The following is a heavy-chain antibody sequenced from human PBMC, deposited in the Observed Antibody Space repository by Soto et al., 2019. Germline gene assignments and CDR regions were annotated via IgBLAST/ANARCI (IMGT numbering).Heavy chain of an antibody. D-gene: IGHD5-18*01. J-gene: IGHJ4*02. CDR2: IYYSGST. V-gene: IGHV4-59*01. CDR1: GGSIGTYY. Sequence: SETLSLTCSVSGGSIGTYYWSWIRQPPGKGLEWIGYIYYSGSTNYSPSLKSRLTMSVDTSKNQFSLKLNSVTAADTAVYYCARGGYNFDYWGQGTLVTGSS. CDR3: ARGGYNFDY.